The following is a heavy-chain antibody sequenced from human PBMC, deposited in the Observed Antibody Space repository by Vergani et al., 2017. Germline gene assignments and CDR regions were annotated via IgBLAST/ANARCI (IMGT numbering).Heavy chain of an antibody. Sequence: EVQLVESGGGLVQPGGSLRLSCVTSGFTFSSYSMKWVRQAPGKGLEWFSYISSSSSTMYYADSVRGRFTISRDGGENSMYLQMNSLRVGDTAVYYCARGQPGYQALSSNWFDHWGQGTLVTVSS. D-gene: IGHD2-2*01. CDR1: GFTFSSYS. V-gene: IGHV3-48*01. CDR2: ISSSSSTM. J-gene: IGHJ5*02. CDR3: ARGQPGYQALSSNWFDH.